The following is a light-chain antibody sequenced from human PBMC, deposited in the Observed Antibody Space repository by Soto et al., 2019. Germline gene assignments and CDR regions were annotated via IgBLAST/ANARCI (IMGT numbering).Light chain of an antibody. J-gene: IGLJ1*01. CDR2: DVS. CDR3: SSYTSSSTV. V-gene: IGLV2-14*03. Sequence: QSLLTQPASVSGSPGQSITISCTGTSSDVGGYKYVAWYQQHPGKAPKLMIYDVSHRPSGISDRFSGSVSGNTASLTISGLQTEDEADYYCSSYTSSSTVFGTGTKDTVL. CDR1: SSDVGGYKY.